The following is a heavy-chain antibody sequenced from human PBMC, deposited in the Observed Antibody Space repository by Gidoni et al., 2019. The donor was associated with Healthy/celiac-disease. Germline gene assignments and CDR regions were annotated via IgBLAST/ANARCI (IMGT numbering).Heavy chain of an antibody. J-gene: IGHJ5*02. CDR3: ARVGVLRFLEWLPSSKYNWFDP. D-gene: IGHD3-3*01. V-gene: IGHV4-34*01. CDR2: INHSGST. CDR1: GGSFSGYY. Sequence: QVQLQQWGAGLLTPSETLSLTCAVYGGSFSGYYWRWIRQPPGKGLEWIGEINHSGSTNYNPSLKSRVTISVDTSKNQFSLKLSSVTAADTAVYYCARVGVLRFLEWLPSSKYNWFDPWGQGTLVTVSS.